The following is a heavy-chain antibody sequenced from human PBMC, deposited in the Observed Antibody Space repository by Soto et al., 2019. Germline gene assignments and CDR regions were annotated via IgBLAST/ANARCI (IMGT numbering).Heavy chain of an antibody. V-gene: IGHV4-59*12. CDR1: GGSISSYY. Sequence: PSETLSLTRTVSGGSISSYYWSWIRQPPGKGLEWIGYIYYSGSTNYNPSLKSRVTISVDTSKNQFSLKLSSVTAADTAVYYCASGIVVVPAATFDYYYYGMDVWGQGTTVTVS. J-gene: IGHJ6*02. CDR2: IYYSGST. CDR3: ASGIVVVPAATFDYYYYGMDV. D-gene: IGHD2-2*01.